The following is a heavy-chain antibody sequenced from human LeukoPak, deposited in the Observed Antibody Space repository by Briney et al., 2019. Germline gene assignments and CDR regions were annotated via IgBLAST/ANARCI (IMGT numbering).Heavy chain of an antibody. V-gene: IGHV1-2*02. Sequence: GASVKVSCKASGYTFTDYYIHWVRQAPGQGLEWMGWINPSSGGTNYAQKVQDRVTMTRDASISTAYMELSSLRSDDTALYYCARRGSGDYYNVYYFDYWSQGTLVTVSS. CDR1: GYTFTDYY. CDR2: INPSSGGT. D-gene: IGHD3-10*01. CDR3: ARRGSGDYYNVYYFDY. J-gene: IGHJ4*02.